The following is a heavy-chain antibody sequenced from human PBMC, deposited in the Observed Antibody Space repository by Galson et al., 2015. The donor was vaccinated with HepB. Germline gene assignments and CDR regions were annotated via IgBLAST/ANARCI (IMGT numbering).Heavy chain of an antibody. D-gene: IGHD3-22*01. CDR1: GFTFSSFA. V-gene: IGHV3-30*03. Sequence: SLRLSCAASGFTFSSFAMSWVRQAPGKGLEWVAVISYDGSNKYYADSVKGRFTISRDNSKNTLYLQMNSLRAEDTAVYYCARSYDSMLRGAFDIWGQGTMVTVSS. J-gene: IGHJ3*02. CDR3: ARSYDSMLRGAFDI. CDR2: ISYDGSNK.